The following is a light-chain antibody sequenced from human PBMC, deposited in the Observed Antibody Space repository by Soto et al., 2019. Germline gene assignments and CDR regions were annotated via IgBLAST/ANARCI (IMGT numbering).Light chain of an antibody. CDR2: AAS. Sequence: DIQMTQSPSSLSASVGDRVTITCRASQDINRWLAWYQQKPGKAPKRLIYAASSLQSGVPSRFSGSGSGTEFTLTISSLQPEDFATYYCLQHNSYPWTFGQGTKVDIK. J-gene: IGKJ1*01. CDR3: LQHNSYPWT. V-gene: IGKV1-17*01. CDR1: QDINRW.